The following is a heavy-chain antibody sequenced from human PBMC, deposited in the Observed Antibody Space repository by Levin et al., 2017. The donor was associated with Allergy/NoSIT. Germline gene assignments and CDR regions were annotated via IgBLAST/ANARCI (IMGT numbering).Heavy chain of an antibody. J-gene: IGHJ4*02. CDR1: GGSISSSSYY. V-gene: IGHV4-39*01. Sequence: SETLSLTCTVSGGSISSSSYYWGWIRQPPGKGLEWIGSIYYSGSTYYNPSLKSRVTISVDTSKNQFSLKLSSVTAADTAVYYCARRYYYGSGSRPFDYWGQGTLVTVS. CDR2: IYYSGST. CDR3: ARRYYYGSGSRPFDY. D-gene: IGHD3-10*01.